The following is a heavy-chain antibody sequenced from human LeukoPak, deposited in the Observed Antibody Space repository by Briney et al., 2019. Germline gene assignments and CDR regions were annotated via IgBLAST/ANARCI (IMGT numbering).Heavy chain of an antibody. D-gene: IGHD5-18*01. CDR2: IYPGESDT. CDR3: ARTFSYCYVYFDY. V-gene: IGHV5-51*01. Sequence: GGSLKISCQGSGYIFTSYWIGWVRQVPGKGLEWMGIIYPGESDTRYSPSFQGQVTISADKSISTAYLQWSSLKASDTAMYYCARTFSYCYVYFDYWGQGTLVTVSS. CDR1: GYIFTSYW. J-gene: IGHJ4*02.